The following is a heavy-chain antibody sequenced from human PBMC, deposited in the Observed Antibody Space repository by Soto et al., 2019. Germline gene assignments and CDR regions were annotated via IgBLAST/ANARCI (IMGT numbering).Heavy chain of an antibody. CDR3: AKDLTP. CDR2: ISYDGSNN. J-gene: IGHJ5*02. CDR1: GFTFSSYG. Sequence: QVQLVESGGGVVQPGRSLRLSCAASGFTFSSYGMHWVRQAPGKGLEWVAVISYDGSNNYYADSVKGRFTISRDNSKNTPYLQMNSLRAEDTAVYYCAKDLTPWGQGTLVTVSS. V-gene: IGHV3-30*18.